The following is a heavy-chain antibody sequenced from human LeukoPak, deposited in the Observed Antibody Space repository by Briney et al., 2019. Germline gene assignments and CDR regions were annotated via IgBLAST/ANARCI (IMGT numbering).Heavy chain of an antibody. D-gene: IGHD2-8*01. CDR3: ARQGPYCTNGVCYFDQPMPFDY. CDR1: GGTFSSYA. J-gene: IGHJ4*02. Sequence: GASVKVSCKASGGTFSSYAISWVRQAPGQGLEWMGGIIPIFGTANCAQKFQGRVTITADESTSTAYMELSSLRSEDTAVYYCARQGPYCTNGVCYFDQPMPFDYWGQGTLVTVSS. V-gene: IGHV1-69*13. CDR2: IIPIFGTA.